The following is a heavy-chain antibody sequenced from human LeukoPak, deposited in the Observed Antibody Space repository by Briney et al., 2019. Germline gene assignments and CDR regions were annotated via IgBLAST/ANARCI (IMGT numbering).Heavy chain of an antibody. CDR2: AYDDRDNK. CDR1: GFTFISYG. CDR3: ARWYYYNTGGPTRAPFDP. D-gene: IGHD3-22*01. Sequence: GGSLRLSCAASGFTFISYGMHWVRQSPGKGLEWVAVAYDDRDNKYHADSVKGRFTVSKDNSKKTLYLQMSSLRAEDTAIYYCARWYYYNTGGPTRAPFDPWGQGTLVTVSS. J-gene: IGHJ5*02. V-gene: IGHV3-33*01.